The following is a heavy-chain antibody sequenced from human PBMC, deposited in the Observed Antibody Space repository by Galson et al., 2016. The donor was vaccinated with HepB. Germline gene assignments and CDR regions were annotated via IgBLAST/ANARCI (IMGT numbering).Heavy chain of an antibody. D-gene: IGHD3-3*01. CDR1: EFTFSNYD. J-gene: IGHJ6*02. CDR3: ARGVLRFLEWGNGLDV. V-gene: IGHV3-30-3*01. Sequence: SLRLSCAASEFTFSNYDMHWVRQAPGKGLEWVALISYDGPNTYYAASIKGRFPISRDNGLNTLFLQMNSLGVEDTAIYYCARGVLRFLEWGNGLDVWGQGTTVTVSS. CDR2: ISYDGPNT.